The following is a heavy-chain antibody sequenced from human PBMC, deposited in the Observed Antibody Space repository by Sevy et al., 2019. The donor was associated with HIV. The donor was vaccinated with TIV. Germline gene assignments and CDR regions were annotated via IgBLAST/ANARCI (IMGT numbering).Heavy chain of an antibody. J-gene: IGHJ6*02. CDR1: GFSFSSYD. Sequence: GGSLRLSCAASGFSFSSYDMHWVRQAPGMGLEWVAVIRYDGSNKQYGDSVKGRFTISRDSSKNALYLLMSSLRAEDTAVYYCAREKVDTSMIFVYYYGMDVWGQGTTVTVSS. D-gene: IGHD5-18*01. CDR2: IRYDGSNK. CDR3: AREKVDTSMIFVYYYGMDV. V-gene: IGHV3-33*01.